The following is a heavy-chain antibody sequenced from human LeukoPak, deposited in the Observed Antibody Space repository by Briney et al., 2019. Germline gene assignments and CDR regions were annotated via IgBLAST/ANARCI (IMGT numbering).Heavy chain of an antibody. CDR3: ARLTTPKLSAWYFDF. CDR2: IYYSGST. J-gene: IGHJ2*01. Sequence: SETLSLTCTVSSGSISSSSYYWGWIRQPPGKGLEWIGSIYYSGSTYYNPSLKSRVTISVDTSKNQFSLKLSSVTAADTAGYYCARLTTPKLSAWYFDFWGRGTLVTVSS. V-gene: IGHV4-39*01. CDR1: SGSISSSSYY. D-gene: IGHD4-17*01.